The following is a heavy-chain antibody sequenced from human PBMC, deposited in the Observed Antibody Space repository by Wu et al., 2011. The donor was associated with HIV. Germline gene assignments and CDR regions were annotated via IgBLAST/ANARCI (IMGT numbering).Heavy chain of an antibody. D-gene: IGHD3-3*01. J-gene: IGHJ4*02. CDR1: GYTFTGYY. Sequence: QVQLVQSGAEVKKPGASVKVSCKASGYTFTGYYMHWVRQAPGQGLEWMGWINPNSGGTNYAQKFQGRVTMTRDTSISTAYMELSRLRSDDTAVYYCARDPGRGDTIFGVALYFFDYWGQGTLVTVSS. CDR2: INPNSGGT. CDR3: ARDPGRGDTIFGVALYFFDY. V-gene: IGHV1-2*02.